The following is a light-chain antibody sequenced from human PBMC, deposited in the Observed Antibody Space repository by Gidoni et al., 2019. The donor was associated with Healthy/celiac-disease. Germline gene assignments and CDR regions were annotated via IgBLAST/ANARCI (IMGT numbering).Light chain of an antibody. CDR2: EVS. CDR1: SSDVGCYNY. V-gene: IGLV2-14*01. J-gene: IGLJ2*01. Sequence: QSALPHPASVSGSPGQSITNSCTGTSSDVGCYNYVSWYQQHPGKAPKLMIYEVSNRPSGVSNRFSGSKSGNTASLTIAGLQAEDEADYYCSSYTSSSTLVFGGGTKLTVL. CDR3: SSYTSSSTLV.